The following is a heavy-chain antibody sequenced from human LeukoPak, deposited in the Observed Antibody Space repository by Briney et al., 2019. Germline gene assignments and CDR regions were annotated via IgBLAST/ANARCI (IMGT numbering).Heavy chain of an antibody. D-gene: IGHD4-17*01. CDR1: GYTFTSYG. J-gene: IGHJ3*02. V-gene: IGHV7-4-1*02. Sequence: ASVKVSCKASGYTFTSYGISWVRQSPGQGLEWMGWINTNTGNPTYAQGFTGRFVFSLDTSVSTAYLQISSLKAEDTAVYYCARSNHDYGDYVVFVGAFDIWGQGTMVTVSS. CDR2: INTNTGNP. CDR3: ARSNHDYGDYVVFVGAFDI.